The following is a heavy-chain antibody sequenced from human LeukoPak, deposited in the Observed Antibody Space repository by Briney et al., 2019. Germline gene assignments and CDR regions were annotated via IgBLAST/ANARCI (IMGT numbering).Heavy chain of an antibody. CDR1: GGTFIIYA. J-gene: IGHJ5*02. Sequence: GSSVKVSCKASGGTFIIYAISWVRQAPGQGLEWMGGIIPIFGTANYAQKFQGRVTITADESTSTAYMELSSLRSKDTAVYYCAKVAVAGQGGWFDPWGQGTLVTVSS. D-gene: IGHD6-19*01. CDR3: AKVAVAGQGGWFDP. CDR2: IIPIFGTA. V-gene: IGHV1-69*01.